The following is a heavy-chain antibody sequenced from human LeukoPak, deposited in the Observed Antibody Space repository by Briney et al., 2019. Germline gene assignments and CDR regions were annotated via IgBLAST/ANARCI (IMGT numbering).Heavy chain of an antibody. D-gene: IGHD4-17*01. CDR2: ISAYNGNT. CDR1: GYTFTGYY. CDR3: ARTELTTVTGGIMDV. J-gene: IGHJ6*03. V-gene: IGHV1-18*04. Sequence: GASVKVSCKASGYTFTGYYMHWVRQAPGQGLEWMGWISAYNGNTNYAQKLQGRVTMTTDTSTSTAYMELRSLRSDDTAVYYCARTELTTVTGGIMDVWGKGTTVTISS.